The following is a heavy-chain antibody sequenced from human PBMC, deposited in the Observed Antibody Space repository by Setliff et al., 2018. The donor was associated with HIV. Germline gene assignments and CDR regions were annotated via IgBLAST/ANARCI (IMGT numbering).Heavy chain of an antibody. CDR3: ATEVEQWLPRPRGYRYYLDY. J-gene: IGHJ4*02. V-gene: IGHV1-69*10. D-gene: IGHD6-19*01. CDR2: IIPILEKT. CDR1: GGTFSSFA. Sequence: GASVKVSCKASGGTFSSFAISWVRQAPGQGLEWLGGIIPILEKTNYAQKFQGRVTITADTSTSTAYMELSGLRHEDTAVYYCATEVEQWLPRPRGYRYYLDYWGQGTLVTVSS.